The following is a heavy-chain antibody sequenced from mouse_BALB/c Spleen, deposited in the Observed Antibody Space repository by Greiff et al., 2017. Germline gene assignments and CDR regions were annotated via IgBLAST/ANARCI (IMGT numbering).Heavy chain of an antibody. CDR2: ISDGGSYT. Sequence: DVKLVESGGGLVKPGGSLKLSCAASGFTFSDYYMYWVRQTPEKRLEWVATISDGGSYTYYPDSVKGRFTISRDNAKNNLYLQMSSLKSEDTAMYYCARDWERAMDYWGQGTSVTVSS. CDR3: ARDWERAMDY. D-gene: IGHD4-1*01. V-gene: IGHV5-4*02. J-gene: IGHJ4*01. CDR1: GFTFSDYY.